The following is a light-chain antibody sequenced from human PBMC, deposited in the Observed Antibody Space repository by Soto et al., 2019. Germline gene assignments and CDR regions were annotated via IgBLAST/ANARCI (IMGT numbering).Light chain of an antibody. J-gene: IGKJ3*01. CDR1: QSVFDSSNNKNY. CDR2: WSS. V-gene: IGKV4-1*01. Sequence: DIVMTQFPDSLAVSLGERATINCKSSQSVFDSSNNKNYISWYQQKPGQPPNLLISWSSARASGVPDRFNGGGSGTDFTLPINGLQAEDVAIYYCQQYDSVPFTFGPGTKV. CDR3: QQYDSVPFT.